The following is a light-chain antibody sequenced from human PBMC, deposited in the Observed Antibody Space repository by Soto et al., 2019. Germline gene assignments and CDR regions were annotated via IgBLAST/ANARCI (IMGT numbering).Light chain of an antibody. CDR3: QQYNSYSGT. Sequence: DIQMTQSPSTLSASVGDRVTTTCRASQSISSWLAWYQQKPGKARKLLIYDASSLESGVPSRFSGSGSGTEFTLTISSLQPDDFATYYCQQYNSYSGTFGQGTKVDIK. CDR2: DAS. CDR1: QSISSW. J-gene: IGKJ1*01. V-gene: IGKV1-5*01.